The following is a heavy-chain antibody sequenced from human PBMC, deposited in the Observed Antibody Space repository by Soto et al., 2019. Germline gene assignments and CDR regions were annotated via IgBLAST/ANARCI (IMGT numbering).Heavy chain of an antibody. V-gene: IGHV4-4*02. Sequence: ASETLSLTCAVSGGSIYSSDWGGWGRPPPGKGLEWIGEIFHSGSSNYNPSLKSRVTISVDTSKNQFSLKLSSVTAADTAVYYCARDLANWGFYFDYWGPGILVTVSS. CDR3: ARDLANWGFYFDY. D-gene: IGHD7-27*01. J-gene: IGHJ4*02. CDR2: IFHSGSS. CDR1: GGSIYSSDW.